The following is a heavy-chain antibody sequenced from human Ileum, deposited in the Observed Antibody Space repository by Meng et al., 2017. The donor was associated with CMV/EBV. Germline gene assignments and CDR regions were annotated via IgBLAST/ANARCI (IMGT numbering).Heavy chain of an antibody. CDR3: ARAGASSGYYYEYYYYGMDV. J-gene: IGHJ6*02. V-gene: IGHV1-8*03. CDR1: GYTFTSYD. Sequence: ASVKVSCKASGYTFTSYDINWVRQATGQGLEWMGWMNPNSGNTGYAQKFQGRVTITRNTSISTAYMELSSPRSEDTAVYYCARAGASSGYYYEYYYYGMDVWGQGTTVTVSS. CDR2: MNPNSGNT. D-gene: IGHD3-22*01.